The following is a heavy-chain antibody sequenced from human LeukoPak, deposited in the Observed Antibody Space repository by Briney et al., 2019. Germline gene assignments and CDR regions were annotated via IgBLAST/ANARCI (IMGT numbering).Heavy chain of an antibody. CDR1: GFTFSSYA. J-gene: IGHJ4*02. V-gene: IGHV3-30-3*01. CDR2: ISYDGSNK. Sequence: GGSLRLSCAASGFTFSSYAMHWVRQAPGKGLEWVAVISYDGSNKYYADSVKGRFTISRDNSKNTLYLQMNSLRAEDTAVYYCARDIRYNWNYFDYWGQGTLVTVSS. D-gene: IGHD1-20*01. CDR3: ARDIRYNWNYFDY.